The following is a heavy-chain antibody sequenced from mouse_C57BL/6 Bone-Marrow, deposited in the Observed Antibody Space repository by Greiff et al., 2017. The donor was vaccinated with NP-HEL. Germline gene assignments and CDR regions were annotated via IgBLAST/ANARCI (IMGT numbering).Heavy chain of an antibody. Sequence: QVQLQQSGAELVKPGASVKISCKASGYAFSSYWMNWVKQRPGKGLEWIGQIYPGDGDTNYNGKFKGKATLTADKSSSTAYMQLSSLTSEDSAVYFCVGNLAVVPLDYWGQGTTLTVSS. V-gene: IGHV1-80*01. J-gene: IGHJ2*01. CDR1: GYAFSSYW. CDR3: VGNLAVVPLDY. CDR2: IYPGDGDT. D-gene: IGHD1-1*01.